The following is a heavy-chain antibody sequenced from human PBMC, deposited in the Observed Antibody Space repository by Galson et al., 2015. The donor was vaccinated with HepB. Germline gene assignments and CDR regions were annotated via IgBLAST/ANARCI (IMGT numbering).Heavy chain of an antibody. Sequence: SVKVSCKASGYTFTTYTIHWVRQAPGQRLEWMGWINAGNGDTKYSQKFQGRVTITRDTSASAAYMELSSLRSGDTAVYYCARGYYYFDGSGVDFWGQGTLVTVSS. V-gene: IGHV1-3*01. D-gene: IGHD3-22*01. CDR2: INAGNGDT. CDR3: ARGYYYFDGSGVDF. J-gene: IGHJ4*02. CDR1: GYTFTTYT.